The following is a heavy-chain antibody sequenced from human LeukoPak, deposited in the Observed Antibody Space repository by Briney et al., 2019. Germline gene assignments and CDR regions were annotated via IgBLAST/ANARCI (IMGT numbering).Heavy chain of an antibody. V-gene: IGHV4-34*01. Sequence: PSETLSLTCAVYGGSFSGYYWSWIRQPPGKGLEWIGEINHSGSTNYNPSLKRRVTISVDTSKNHFSLKLSPVTAADTAVYYCARRLRGYSYGSRVDYWGQGTLVTVSS. CDR2: INHSGST. CDR3: ARRLRGYSYGSRVDY. CDR1: GGSFSGYY. D-gene: IGHD5-18*01. J-gene: IGHJ4*02.